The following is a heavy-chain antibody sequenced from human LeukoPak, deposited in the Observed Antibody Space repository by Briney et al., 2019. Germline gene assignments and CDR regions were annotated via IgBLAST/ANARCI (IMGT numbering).Heavy chain of an antibody. Sequence: SETLSLTCTVSGGSISSYYWSWIRQPPGKELEWIGYIYYSGSTNYNPSLKSRVTISVDTSKNQFTLKLSSVTAADTAVYYCARSRYCSGGSCYKDAFDIWGQGTMVTVSS. J-gene: IGHJ3*02. V-gene: IGHV4-59*01. CDR3: ARSRYCSGGSCYKDAFDI. CDR1: GGSISSYY. D-gene: IGHD2-15*01. CDR2: IYYSGST.